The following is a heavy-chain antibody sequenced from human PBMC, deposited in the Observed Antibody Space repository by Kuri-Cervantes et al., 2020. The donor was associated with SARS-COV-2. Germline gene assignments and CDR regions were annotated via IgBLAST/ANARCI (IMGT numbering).Heavy chain of an antibody. D-gene: IGHD2-2*01. V-gene: IGHV1-46*03. CDR2: INPSGGST. Sequence: ASVKVSCKASGYTFTTYDMHWVRQAPGQGLEWMGIINPSGGSTSYAQKFQGRVTMTRDTSTSTVYMQLSSLRSEDTAVYYCARGGLVPAASDAFDIWGQGTMVTVSS. CDR1: GYTFTTYD. CDR3: ARGGLVPAASDAFDI. J-gene: IGHJ3*02.